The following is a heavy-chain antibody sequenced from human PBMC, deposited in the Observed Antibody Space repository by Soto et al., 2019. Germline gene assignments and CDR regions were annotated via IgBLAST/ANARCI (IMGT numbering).Heavy chain of an antibody. D-gene: IGHD6-13*01. CDR1: GGTFSSYA. J-gene: IGHJ6*02. V-gene: IGHV1-69*01. CDR3: ARGGSSSWGLAYYYGMDV. Sequence: QVQLVQSGAEVKKPGSSVKVSCKASGGTFSSYAISWVRQAPGQGLEWMGGIIPIFGTANYAQKFKGRVTITADESTSKAYMELSSLRSEDTAVYYCARGGSSSWGLAYYYGMDVWGQGTTVTVSS. CDR2: IIPIFGTA.